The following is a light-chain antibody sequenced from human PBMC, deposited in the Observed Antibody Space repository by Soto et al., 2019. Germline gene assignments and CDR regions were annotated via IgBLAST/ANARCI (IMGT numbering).Light chain of an antibody. CDR2: EAS. CDR1: QAIGNY. V-gene: IGKV1-33*01. Sequence: DIQMTQSPSSLYASVGDRVTITCQASQAIGNYLTWYQQKPGKAPKLLIYEASNLETGVPSRFSGSGSGTDFTVTINSLQPEDIATYYCQQYDDLPFTFGGGTKVEIK. J-gene: IGKJ4*01. CDR3: QQYDDLPFT.